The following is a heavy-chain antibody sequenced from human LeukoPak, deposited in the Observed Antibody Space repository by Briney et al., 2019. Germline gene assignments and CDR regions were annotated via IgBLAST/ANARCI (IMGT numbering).Heavy chain of an antibody. CDR1: GFTVTRKY. J-gene: IGHJ6*03. CDR2: IYNGGST. CDR3: ARVAAPGESYYYYYIDV. D-gene: IGHD2-21*01. Sequence: GGSLRLSCAASGFTVTRKYMSWVRQAPGKGLEWVSVIYNGGSTYYADSVKGRFTISRDNSKNTVYLQMNSLRAEDTAVYYCARVAAPGESYYYYYIDVWGKGTTVTVSS. V-gene: IGHV3-66*02.